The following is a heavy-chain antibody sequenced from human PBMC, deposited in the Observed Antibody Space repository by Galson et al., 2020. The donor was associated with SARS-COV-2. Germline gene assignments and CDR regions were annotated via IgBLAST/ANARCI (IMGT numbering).Heavy chain of an antibody. CDR1: GGTFSSYT. V-gene: IGHV1-69*04. CDR2: IIPILGIA. CDR3: AREFESGYQFHY. Sequence: SVKVSCNASGGTFSSYTISWVRQAPGQGLEWMGRIIPILGIANYAQKFQGRVTITADKSTSTAYMELSSLRSEDTAVYYCAREFESGYQFHYWGQGTLVTVSS. D-gene: IGHD3-3*01. J-gene: IGHJ4*02.